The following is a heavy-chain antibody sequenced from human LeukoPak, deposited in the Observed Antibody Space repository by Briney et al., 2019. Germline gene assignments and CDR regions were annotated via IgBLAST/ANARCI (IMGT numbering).Heavy chain of an antibody. V-gene: IGHV3-11*04. J-gene: IGHJ2*01. CDR1: GFTFSDYY. Sequence: GGSLRLSCAASGFTFSDYYMSWIRQAPGKGLEWVSYISSSGSTIYYADSVKGRFTISRDNAKNTLYVQMNSVRAEDTAVYYCAREHVGRGNWYFDLWGRGTLVTVSS. D-gene: IGHD3/OR15-3a*01. CDR2: ISSSGSTI. CDR3: AREHVGRGNWYFDL.